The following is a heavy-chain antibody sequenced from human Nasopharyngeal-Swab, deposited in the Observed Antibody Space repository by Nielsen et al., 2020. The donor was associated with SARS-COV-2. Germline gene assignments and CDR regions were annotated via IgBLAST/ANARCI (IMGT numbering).Heavy chain of an antibody. V-gene: IGHV3-33*01. CDR1: GFTFSSYG. J-gene: IGHJ3*02. CDR3: ARGNRPVAFDI. CDR2: IWYDGSNN. Sequence: GESLKISCAASGFTFSSYGMHWVRQAPGKGLEWVAVIWYDGSNNYYADFVKGRFTISRDNSKNTLYLQMNSLRAEDTAVYYCARGNRPVAFDIWGQGTMVTVSS. D-gene: IGHD2/OR15-2a*01.